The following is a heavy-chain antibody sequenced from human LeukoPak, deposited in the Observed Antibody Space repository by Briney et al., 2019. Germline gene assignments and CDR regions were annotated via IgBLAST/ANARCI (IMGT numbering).Heavy chain of an antibody. CDR3: AKARGAATYYYYYMDV. CDR1: GFTFSNAW. Sequence: GGSLRLSRAASGFTFSNAWMSWVRQAPGKGLEWVALIWYDGSNKYYADSVKGRFTISRDNSKNTLYLQMNTLRAEDTAVYYCAKARGAATYYYYYMDVWGKGTTVTVYS. CDR2: IWYDGSNK. D-gene: IGHD1-26*01. J-gene: IGHJ6*03. V-gene: IGHV3-33*06.